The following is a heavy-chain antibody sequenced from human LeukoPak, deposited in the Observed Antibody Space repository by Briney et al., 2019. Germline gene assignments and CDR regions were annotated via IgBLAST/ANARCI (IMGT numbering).Heavy chain of an antibody. CDR2: ISAYNGNT. D-gene: IGHD6-6*01. CDR1: GYTFTSYG. Sequence: ASVKVSCKASGYTFTSYGISWVRQAPGQGLEWMGWISAYNGNTNYAQKFQGRVTITTDESTSTAYMELSSLRSEDTAVYYCARDRSSSSPFDYWGQGTLVTVSS. V-gene: IGHV1-18*01. J-gene: IGHJ4*02. CDR3: ARDRSSSSPFDY.